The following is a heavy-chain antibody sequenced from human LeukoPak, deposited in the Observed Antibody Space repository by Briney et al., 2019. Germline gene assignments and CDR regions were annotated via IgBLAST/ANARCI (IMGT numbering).Heavy chain of an antibody. J-gene: IGHJ4*02. CDR3: ARLTVYCSGGSCYDY. CDR2: IYTSGST. V-gene: IGHV4-4*07. D-gene: IGHD2-15*01. Sequence: PSETLSLTCTVSGGSISSYYWSWIRQPAGKGLEWIGRIYTSGSTNCNPSLKSRVTMSVDTSKNQFSLKLSSVTAADTAVYYCARLTVYCSGGSCYDYWGQGTLVTVSS. CDR1: GGSISSYY.